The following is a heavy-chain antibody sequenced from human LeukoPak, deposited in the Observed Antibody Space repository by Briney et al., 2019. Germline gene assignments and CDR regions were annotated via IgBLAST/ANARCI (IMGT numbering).Heavy chain of an antibody. D-gene: IGHD2-2*01. CDR3: ARFIGYCSSTSCYPNWFDP. Sequence: GESLKISCKGSGYRFTSYWIGWVRQMPGKGLEWMGIIYPGDSDISYSPSFQGQVTISPDKSISTAYLQWSSLKASDTAMYYCARFIGYCSSTSCYPNWFDPWGEGTLVTVSS. CDR2: IYPGDSDI. V-gene: IGHV5-51*01. CDR1: GYRFTSYW. J-gene: IGHJ5*02.